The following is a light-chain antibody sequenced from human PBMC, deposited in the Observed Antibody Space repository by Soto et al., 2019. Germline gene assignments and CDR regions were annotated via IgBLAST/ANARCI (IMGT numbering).Light chain of an antibody. CDR1: QSVSSSY. CDR3: QQYGSSRT. Sequence: EIVLTQSPGTQSLSPGERATLSCRASQSVSSSYLAWYQQKPGQAPRLLIYGASSRATGIPDRFSGSGSGTDFILTISRLEPEDFAVYYCQQYGSSRTVGQGSKVDIK. CDR2: GAS. V-gene: IGKV3-20*01. J-gene: IGKJ1*01.